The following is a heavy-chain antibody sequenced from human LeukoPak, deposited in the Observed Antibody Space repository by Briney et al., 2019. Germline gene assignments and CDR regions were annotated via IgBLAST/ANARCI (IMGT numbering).Heavy chain of an antibody. Sequence: GGSLRLSCAASGCTFSSYALHWVRQAPGKGLEWVAVISYDGSNKYYADSVKGRFTISRDNSKITLYLQMNSLRAEDTAVYYCARDWSSKYPYYYGMDVWGQGTTVTVSS. V-gene: IGHV3-30-3*01. CDR2: ISYDGSNK. CDR1: GCTFSSYA. CDR3: ARDWSSKYPYYYGMDV. D-gene: IGHD4-11*01. J-gene: IGHJ6*02.